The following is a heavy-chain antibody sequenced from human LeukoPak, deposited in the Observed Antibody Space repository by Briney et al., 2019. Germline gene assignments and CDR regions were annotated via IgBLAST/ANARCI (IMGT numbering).Heavy chain of an antibody. CDR1: GFTFSSYA. J-gene: IGHJ3*02. V-gene: IGHV3-53*05. Sequence: PGGSLRLSCAASGFTFSSYAMSWVRQAPGKGLEWVSVIYSGGSTHYADSVKGRFTISRDNSENTLFLQMNSLRAEDTALYHCAKDRAYGYESFDIWGQGTMVTVSS. D-gene: IGHD4-17*01. CDR3: AKDRAYGYESFDI. CDR2: IYSGGST.